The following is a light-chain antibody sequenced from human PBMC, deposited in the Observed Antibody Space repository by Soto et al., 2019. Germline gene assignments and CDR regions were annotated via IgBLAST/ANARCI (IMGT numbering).Light chain of an antibody. CDR3: QHYNSYSEA. J-gene: IGKJ1*01. CDR2: AAS. Sequence: IQLTQSPSSLSASVGDRVTITCRASQGIFTYLAWYQQKPGKAPKLLIYAASTLQSGVPSRFSGSGSGTEFTLTISSLQPDDFATYYCQHYNSYSEAFGQGTKVELK. CDR1: QGIFTY. V-gene: IGKV1-9*01.